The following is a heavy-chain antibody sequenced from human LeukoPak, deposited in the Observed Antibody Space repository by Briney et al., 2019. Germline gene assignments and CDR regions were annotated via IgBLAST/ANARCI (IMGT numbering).Heavy chain of an antibody. CDR2: INHSGST. J-gene: IGHJ4*02. CDR3: AILHYYDSSGYYYPVDG. V-gene: IGHV4-34*01. Sequence: SETLSLTCAVYGGSFSGYYWSWIRQPPGKGLEWIGEINHSGSTNYNPSLKSRVTISVDTSKNQFTLKLSSVTAADTAVYYCAILHYYDSSGYYYPVDGWGQGTLVTVSS. D-gene: IGHD3-22*01. CDR1: GGSFSGYY.